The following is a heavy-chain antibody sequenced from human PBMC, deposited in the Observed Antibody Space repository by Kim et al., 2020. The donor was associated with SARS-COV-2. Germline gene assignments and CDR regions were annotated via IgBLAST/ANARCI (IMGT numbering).Heavy chain of an antibody. V-gene: IGHV3-53*01. CDR3: ARDLLGRELRPHRPSYYYYGMDV. CDR1: GFTVSSNY. Sequence: GGSLRLSCAASGFTVSSNYMSWVRQAPGKGLEWVSVIYSGGSTYYADSVKGRFTISRDNSKNTLYLQMNSLRAEDTAVYYCARDLLGRELRPHRPSYYYYGMDVWGQGTTVTVSS. D-gene: IGHD3-3*01. J-gene: IGHJ6*02. CDR2: IYSGGST.